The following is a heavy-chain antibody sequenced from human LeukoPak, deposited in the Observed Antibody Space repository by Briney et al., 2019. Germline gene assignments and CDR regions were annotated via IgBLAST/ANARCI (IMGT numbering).Heavy chain of an antibody. Sequence: SGPTLVKPSQTLSLTCAISGDSVSSNSASWNWFRQSPSRGLEWLGRTFYTSKWNNDYAVSVKSRITINPDTSKNHLSLQLNSVTPEDTAVYYCARRRYYDYTGFFDYWGQGTLVTVSS. D-gene: IGHD3-22*01. V-gene: IGHV6-1*01. CDR1: GDSVSSNSAS. CDR2: TFYTSKWNN. CDR3: ARRRYYDYTGFFDY. J-gene: IGHJ4*02.